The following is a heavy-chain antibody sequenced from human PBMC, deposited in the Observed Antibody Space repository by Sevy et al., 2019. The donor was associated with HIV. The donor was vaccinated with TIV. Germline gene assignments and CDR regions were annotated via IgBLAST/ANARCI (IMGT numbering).Heavy chain of an antibody. CDR2: IKQDGSEK. V-gene: IGHV3-7*01. CDR3: ARLGGGSCCYYYYGMDV. Sequence: GGSLRLSCAASGFTFSSYWMSWVRQAPGKGLEWVANIKQDGSEKYYVYSVKGRFTISRDNAKNSLYLQMNSLRAEDTAVYYCARLGGGSCCYYYYGMDVWGQGTTVTVSS. D-gene: IGHD2-15*01. CDR1: GFTFSSYW. J-gene: IGHJ6*02.